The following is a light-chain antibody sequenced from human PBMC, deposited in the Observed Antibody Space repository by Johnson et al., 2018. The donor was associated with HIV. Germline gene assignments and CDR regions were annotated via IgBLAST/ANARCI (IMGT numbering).Light chain of an antibody. CDR2: DNN. CDR3: GTWDSSLILYV. J-gene: IGLJ1*01. Sequence: QSVLTQPPSVSAAPGQKVTISCSGSSSNIGNNYVSWYQQLPGTAPKLLIYDNNKRPSGIPDRFSGSKSGTSATLDITGLQTGDEADYYCGTWDSSLILYVFGTGTKVTVL. V-gene: IGLV1-51*01. CDR1: SSNIGNNY.